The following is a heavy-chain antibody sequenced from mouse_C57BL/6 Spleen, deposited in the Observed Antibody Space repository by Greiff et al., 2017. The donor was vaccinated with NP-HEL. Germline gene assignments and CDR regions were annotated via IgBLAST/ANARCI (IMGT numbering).Heavy chain of an antibody. CDR3: ARRSYGSSYYAMDY. J-gene: IGHJ2*01. Sequence: QVQLQQPGAELVRPGSSVKLSCKASGYTFTSYWMHWVKQRPIQGLEWIGNIDPSDSETHYNQKFKDKATLTADKSSSTAYMQLSSLTSEDSAVYYGARRSYGSSYYAMDYWGQGTTLTVSS. CDR2: IDPSDSET. D-gene: IGHD1-1*01. V-gene: IGHV1-52*01. CDR1: GYTFTSYW.